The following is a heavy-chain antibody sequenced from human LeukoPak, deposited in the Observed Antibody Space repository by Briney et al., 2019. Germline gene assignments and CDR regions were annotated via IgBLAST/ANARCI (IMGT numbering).Heavy chain of an antibody. CDR1: GYTFSDYS. J-gene: IGHJ3*02. Sequence: GGSLRLSCAASGYTFSDYSVNWLRQLPGKGLVWVSSISSSGTYIYYADSEKGRYTISRDNAKNSLFLQMNSLRAEDTAVYYCVSGNDPDYVWGTYRLDAFDIWGEGTMVIVSS. V-gene: IGHV3-21*01. CDR3: VSGNDPDYVWGTYRLDAFDI. CDR2: ISSSGTYI. D-gene: IGHD3-16*02.